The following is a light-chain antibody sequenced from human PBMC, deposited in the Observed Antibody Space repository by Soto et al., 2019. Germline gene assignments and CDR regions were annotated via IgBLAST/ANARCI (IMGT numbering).Light chain of an antibody. V-gene: IGLV2-14*01. CDR2: EVR. CDR3: QTWGTGIRV. J-gene: IGLJ3*02. Sequence: QSALTQPASVSGSPGQSITISCTGTSSDVGGYNHVSWYQQHPGKAPKLIIYEVRNRPSGVSNRLSGSKSGNTASLTISGLQAVDEADYYCQTWGTGIRVFGGGTKLTVL. CDR1: SSDVGGYNH.